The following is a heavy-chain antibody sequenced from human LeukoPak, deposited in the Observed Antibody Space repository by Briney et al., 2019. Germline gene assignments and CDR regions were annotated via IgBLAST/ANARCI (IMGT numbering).Heavy chain of an antibody. Sequence: SQTLSLTCAISGDSVSSNSATWNWIRQSPSRGLEWLGRTYYRSKWYNDYALSVKSRITINLDTSKNQFSPQLNSVTPEDTAVYYCARGDSSSWYFLGAFDIWGQGTMVTFSS. V-gene: IGHV6-1*01. J-gene: IGHJ3*02. CDR1: GDSVSSNSAT. CDR2: TYYRSKWYN. CDR3: ARGDSSSWYFLGAFDI. D-gene: IGHD6-13*01.